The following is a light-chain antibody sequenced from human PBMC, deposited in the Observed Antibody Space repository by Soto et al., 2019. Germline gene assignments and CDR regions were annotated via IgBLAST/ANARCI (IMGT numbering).Light chain of an antibody. CDR3: QQTYSFPWT. J-gene: IGKJ1*01. Sequence: DIQMTQSPSSVSASLGDRVTITCRASQGLSGWFAWYQQKPGRAPKLLIYSASILQSGVPSRFSGSESGTDFTLTISSLQPEDFATYFCQQTYSFPWTFGQGTKVEIK. CDR2: SAS. V-gene: IGKV1-12*02. CDR1: QGLSGW.